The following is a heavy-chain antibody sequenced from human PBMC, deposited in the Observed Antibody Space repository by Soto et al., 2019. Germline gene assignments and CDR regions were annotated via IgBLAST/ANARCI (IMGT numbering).Heavy chain of an antibody. J-gene: IGHJ6*02. CDR3: ARGSSIAGLYYGMDV. CDR1: GGSISSGGYY. Sequence: TSETLSLTCTVSGGSISSGGYYWTWIRQHPGKGLEWIGYNYYSGITYYNPSLKSRVTISLDTSKNQFSLKLSSVTAADTAVYYCARGSSIAGLYYGMDVWGQGTTVTV. CDR2: NYYSGIT. D-gene: IGHD6-6*01. V-gene: IGHV4-31*03.